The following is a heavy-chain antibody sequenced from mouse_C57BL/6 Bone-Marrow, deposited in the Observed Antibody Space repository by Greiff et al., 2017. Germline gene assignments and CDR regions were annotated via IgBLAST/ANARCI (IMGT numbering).Heavy chain of an antibody. V-gene: IGHV1-19*01. CDR2: INPNNGGT. J-gene: IGHJ3*01. CDR3: ARQGWEGVDRFAY. D-gene: IGHD1-1*01. CDR1: GYTFTDYY. Sequence: EVQLQQSGPVLVKPGASVKMSCKASGYTFTDYYMNWVKQSRGKSLEWIGVINPNNGGTSYNQKFKGKATMTVDKSSSTAYMEHSSLTSEDSAVYYCARQGWEGVDRFAYWGQGTLVTVSA.